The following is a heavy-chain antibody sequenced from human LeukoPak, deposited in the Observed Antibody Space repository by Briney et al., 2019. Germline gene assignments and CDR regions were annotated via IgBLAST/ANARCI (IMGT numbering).Heavy chain of an antibody. V-gene: IGHV4-59*08. D-gene: IGHD2-15*01. CDR1: GGSISSYY. CDR2: IYYSGST. Sequence: PSETLSLTCTVSGGSISSYYWSWIRQPPGKGLDWIGYIYYSGSTNYNPSLKSRVTISVDTSKNQFSLKLSSVTAADTAVYYCARRRYCSGGSCPEGWFDPWGQGTLVTVSS. J-gene: IGHJ5*02. CDR3: ARRRYCSGGSCPEGWFDP.